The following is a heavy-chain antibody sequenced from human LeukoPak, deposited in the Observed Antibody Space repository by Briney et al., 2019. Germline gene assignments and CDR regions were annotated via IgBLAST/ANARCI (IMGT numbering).Heavy chain of an antibody. D-gene: IGHD3-22*01. Sequence: SETLSLTCAVSGGSINSDNWWGWVRQPPGKGLERIGEVYHSGSTNYNPSLTSRLTMSVDKSKNQFSLTLRSVTAADTAVYYCARVSRITMIVVAQYYFDYWGREPWSPSPQ. CDR3: ARVSRITMIVVAQYYFDY. V-gene: IGHV4-4*02. CDR2: VYHSGST. CDR1: GGSINSDNW. J-gene: IGHJ4*02.